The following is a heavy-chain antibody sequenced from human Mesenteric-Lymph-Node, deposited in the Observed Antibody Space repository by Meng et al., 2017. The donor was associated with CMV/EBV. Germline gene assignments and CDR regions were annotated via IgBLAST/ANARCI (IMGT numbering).Heavy chain of an antibody. CDR2: IYFSGST. J-gene: IGHJ4*02. CDR1: GVFTSNSRFY. D-gene: IGHD3-3*02. Sequence: VSGVFTSNSRFYGGWIRQPPGKGLEWIGNIYFSGSTYYNPSLKSRVIMSLDTSKNRLSLMLNSVTAADTAVYFCAAGLSNTWAPFYYWGQGSLVTVSS. V-gene: IGHV4-39*01. CDR3: AAGLSNTWAPFYY.